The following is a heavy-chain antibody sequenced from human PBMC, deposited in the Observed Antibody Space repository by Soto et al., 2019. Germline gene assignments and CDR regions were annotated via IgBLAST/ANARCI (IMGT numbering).Heavy chain of an antibody. CDR1: GFTFRSYA. Sequence: HVQLVESGGGVVQPGRSLRLSCAASGFTFRSYAMHWVRQAPCKGLEWVALISFDGNNKYYSNSLKGRFTISRDNSKDTLYLQMNSLKVEDTAMYYCTRDRGIDYWGQGTLVTVSS. V-gene: IGHV3-30*04. CDR3: TRDRGIDY. J-gene: IGHJ4*02. CDR2: ISFDGNNK.